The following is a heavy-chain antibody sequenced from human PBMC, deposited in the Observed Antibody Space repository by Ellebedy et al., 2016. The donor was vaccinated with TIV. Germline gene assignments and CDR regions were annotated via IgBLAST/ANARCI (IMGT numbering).Heavy chain of an antibody. CDR3: ARAPPGSGPDY. CDR1: GFSFITYA. Sequence: GESLKISXAVSGFSFITYAMHWVRQAPGKGLEWVAVVSYDGISEFYADSVKGRVTISRDDSKNTLYLQMNSLRADDSARYYCARAPPGSGPDYWGQGTLVSVSS. D-gene: IGHD6-19*01. J-gene: IGHJ4*02. V-gene: IGHV3-30-3*01. CDR2: VSYDGISE.